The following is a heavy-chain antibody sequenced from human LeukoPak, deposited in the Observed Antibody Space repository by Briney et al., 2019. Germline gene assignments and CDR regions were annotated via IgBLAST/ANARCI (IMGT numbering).Heavy chain of an antibody. CDR3: ARYYYDSSGYYLGFDY. D-gene: IGHD3-22*01. CDR1: GYTFTSYY. J-gene: IGHJ4*02. CDR2: INPSGGST. Sequence: ASVKVSCKASGYTFTSYYMHWVRQAPGQGLEWMGIINPSGGSTSYAQKFQGRVTMTRDTSTSTVYMELSSLRSEDTAVYYCARYYYDSSGYYLGFDYWGQGTLVTVSS. V-gene: IGHV1-46*03.